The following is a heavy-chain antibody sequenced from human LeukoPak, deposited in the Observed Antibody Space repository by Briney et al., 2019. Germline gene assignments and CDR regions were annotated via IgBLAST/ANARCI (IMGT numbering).Heavy chain of an antibody. CDR2: ISYIGTT. CDR1: GDSFSSHY. V-gene: IGHV4-59*11. J-gene: IGHJ3*02. Sequence: SETLSLTCAVSGDSFSSHYWTWIRQPPGRGLEWIGYISYIGTTNYNPSLKSRVTISIDTSENQFSLKLSSVTTADTAVYYCARDLVTVTKGFDIWGLGTMVSVSS. D-gene: IGHD4-17*01. CDR3: ARDLVTVTKGFDI.